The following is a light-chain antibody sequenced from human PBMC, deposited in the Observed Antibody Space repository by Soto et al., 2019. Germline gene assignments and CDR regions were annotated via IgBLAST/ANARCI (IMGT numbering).Light chain of an antibody. J-gene: IGLJ1*01. V-gene: IGLV2-8*01. CDR1: SSDVGAYNY. CDR2: EVT. CDR3: SPYAGSKNLKD. Sequence: QSVLTQPPSASGSREKCVTMSCTGTSSDVGAYNYVSWFQQHPGKAPKLMIYEVTKRPSGVPDRFFGSKSGNTASLTVSGLQAEDECEYYCSPYAGSKNLKDFGTGSKGTIL.